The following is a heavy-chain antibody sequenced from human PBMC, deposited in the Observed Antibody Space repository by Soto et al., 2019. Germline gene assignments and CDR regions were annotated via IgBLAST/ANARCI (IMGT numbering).Heavy chain of an antibody. Sequence: PSETLSLTCTVSGGSISSYYWSWIRQPPGKGLEWIGYIYYSGSTNYNPSLQSRVTISVDTSKNQFSLKLSSVTAADTAVYYCARLPTVTTHAYYYYYYYMDVWGKGTTVTVSS. CDR2: IYYSGST. CDR3: ARLPTVTTHAYYYYYYYMDV. D-gene: IGHD4-17*01. V-gene: IGHV4-59*08. J-gene: IGHJ6*03. CDR1: GGSISSYY.